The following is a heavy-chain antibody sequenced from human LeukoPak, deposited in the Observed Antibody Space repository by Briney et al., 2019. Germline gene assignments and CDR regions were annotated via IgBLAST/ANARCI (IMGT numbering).Heavy chain of an antibody. V-gene: IGHV1-46*01. CDR2: INTRSGRT. J-gene: IGHJ4*02. CDR3: ARDRDYGGNSIYLDY. D-gene: IGHD4-23*01. Sequence: AAVKVCCKASGYSFTYYYIHWVRQPPGHGLEWMGIINTRSGRTTSAQKLQGRVTMTRDTSTSTVYMELSSLRSEDTAVYYCARDRDYGGNSIYLDYWGQGTLVTSAS. CDR1: GYSFTYYY.